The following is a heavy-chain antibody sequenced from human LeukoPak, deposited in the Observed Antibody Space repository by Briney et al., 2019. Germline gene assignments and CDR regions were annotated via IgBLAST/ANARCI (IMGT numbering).Heavy chain of an antibody. Sequence: GGSLRLSCAASGFTFSSYAMSWVRQAPGKGLEWVSAISGSGGSTYYADPVKGRFTISRDNSKNTLYLQMNSLRAEDTAVYYCAKDLGDYGDYTYEYWGQGTLVTVSS. CDR3: AKDLGDYGDYTYEY. D-gene: IGHD4-17*01. V-gene: IGHV3-23*01. CDR1: GFTFSSYA. J-gene: IGHJ4*02. CDR2: ISGSGGST.